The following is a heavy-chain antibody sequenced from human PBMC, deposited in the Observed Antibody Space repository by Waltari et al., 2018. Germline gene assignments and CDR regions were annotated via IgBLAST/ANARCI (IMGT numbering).Heavy chain of an antibody. V-gene: IGHV1-2*02. CDR1: GYTFTGYY. J-gene: IGHJ4*02. D-gene: IGHD3-16*01. CDR3: ARGEEQYLGGDYFDY. Sequence: QVQLVQSGAEGKKPGASMKVSCNASGYTFTGYYTHWLRQAPGQGLEWMGWINPNSGNSGSSQKFQGRATVTRDTSISTAYLDLSRLRSDDTAVYYCARGEEQYLGGDYFDYWGQGTLVTVSS. CDR2: INPNSGNS.